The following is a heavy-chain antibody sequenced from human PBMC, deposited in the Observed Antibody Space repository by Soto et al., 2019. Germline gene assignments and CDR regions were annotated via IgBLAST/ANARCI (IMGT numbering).Heavy chain of an antibody. CDR2: IYYSGST. CDR3: ARRYRSSWYKAGDFDY. Sequence: SETLSLTCTVSGGSISSSSYYWGWIRQPPGKGLEWIGSIYYSGSTYYNPSLKSRVTISVDTSKNQFSLKLSSVTAADTAVYYCARRYRSSWYKAGDFDYWGQGTLVTVSS. D-gene: IGHD6-13*01. J-gene: IGHJ4*02. V-gene: IGHV4-39*01. CDR1: GGSISSSSYY.